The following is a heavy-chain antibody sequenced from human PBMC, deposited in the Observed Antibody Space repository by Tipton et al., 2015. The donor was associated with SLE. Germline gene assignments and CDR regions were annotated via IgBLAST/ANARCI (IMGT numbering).Heavy chain of an antibody. V-gene: IGHV4-34*01. CDR1: GGSFSGYY. J-gene: IGHJ4*02. Sequence: TLSLTCAVYGGSFSGYYWNWIRQPPGKGLEWIGEINHSGSTNYNPSLKSRVTISVDTSKNQFSLKLSSVTAADTAVYYCARDLDWNYGSGSYGYWGQGTLVTVSS. CDR2: INHSGST. D-gene: IGHD3-10*01. CDR3: ARDLDWNYGSGSYGY.